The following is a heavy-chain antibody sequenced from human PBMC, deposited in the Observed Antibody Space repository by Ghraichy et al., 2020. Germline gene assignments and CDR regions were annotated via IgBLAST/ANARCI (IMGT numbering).Heavy chain of an antibody. D-gene: IGHD3-3*01. CDR1: GGSISSSSYY. Sequence: SETLSLTCTVSGGSISSSSYYWGWIRQPPGKGLEWIGSIYYSGSTYYNPSLKSRVTISVDTSKNQFSLKLSSVTAADTAVYYCARQGGHSMGYDFWSDDYYYYYMDVWGKGTTVTVSS. V-gene: IGHV4-39*01. CDR3: ARQGGHSMGYDFWSDDYYYYYMDV. J-gene: IGHJ6*03. CDR2: IYYSGST.